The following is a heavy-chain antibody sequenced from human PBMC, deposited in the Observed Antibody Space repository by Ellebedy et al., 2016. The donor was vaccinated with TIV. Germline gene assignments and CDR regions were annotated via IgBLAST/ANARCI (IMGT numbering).Heavy chain of an antibody. V-gene: IGHV3-7*01. J-gene: IGHJ4*02. CDR1: GFTFSNYW. D-gene: IGHD3-10*01. Sequence: PGGSLRLSCAASGFTFSNYWMTWVRQAPGKGLEWVAHIKQDGSERAYVDSVKGRFTISRYNAKNSLYLQMDSLSAEDAAIYYCARPGGFGKLPLDFWGQGILVTVSS. CDR2: IKQDGSER. CDR3: ARPGGFGKLPLDF.